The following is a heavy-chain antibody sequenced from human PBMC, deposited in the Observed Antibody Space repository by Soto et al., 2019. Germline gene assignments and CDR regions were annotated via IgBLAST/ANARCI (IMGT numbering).Heavy chain of an antibody. CDR2: LNQSEST. D-gene: IGHD2-2*01. CDR1: GGSLRGYY. J-gene: IGHJ6*02. CDR3: ARAPRYCSSTSCYVRGYYYGMDV. V-gene: IGHV4-34*01. Sequence: SETLPGTCAVYGGSLRGYYRSWIRQPPGKWRGRVGDLNQSESTKNNPSLKSRVTISVDTSKNQFSLKLSSVPAADTAVYYCARAPRYCSSTSCYVRGYYYGMDVWGQGTTVT.